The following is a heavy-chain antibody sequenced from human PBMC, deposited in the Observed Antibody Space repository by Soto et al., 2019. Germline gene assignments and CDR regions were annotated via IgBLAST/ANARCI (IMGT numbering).Heavy chain of an antibody. CDR3: ARGPQYCGGDCYVDY. CDR2: IIPILGIA. CDR1: GGTFSSYT. J-gene: IGHJ4*02. D-gene: IGHD2-21*02. Sequence: QVQLVQSGAEVKKPGSSVKVSCKASGGTFSSYTISWVRQAPGQGLEWMGRIIPILGIANYAQKFQGRVTITAVKSTSTAYMELSSLRSEDTAVYYCARGPQYCGGDCYVDYWGQGTLVTVSS. V-gene: IGHV1-69*02.